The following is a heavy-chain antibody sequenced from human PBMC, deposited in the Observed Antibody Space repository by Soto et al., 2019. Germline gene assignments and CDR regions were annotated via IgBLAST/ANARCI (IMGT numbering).Heavy chain of an antibody. V-gene: IGHV3-66*01. CDR3: ARELLTYYYDSSGYFSWFDP. J-gene: IGHJ5*02. CDR2: INTGDNT. D-gene: IGHD3-22*01. Sequence: GGSLRLSCAASGFTVSSTFMGWVRQAPGKGLEWVSVINTGDNTYYADSVKGRLTVSRDNSKNSLYLQMNSLRAEDTAVYYCARELLTYYYDSSGYFSWFDPWGQGTLVTVSS. CDR1: GFTVSSTF.